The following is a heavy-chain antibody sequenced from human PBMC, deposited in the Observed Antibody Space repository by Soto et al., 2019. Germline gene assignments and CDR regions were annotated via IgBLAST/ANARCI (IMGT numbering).Heavy chain of an antibody. CDR1: GFTFSSYA. CDR2: ISYDGSNK. J-gene: IGHJ4*02. CDR3: ARAGGQWLVNY. D-gene: IGHD6-19*01. V-gene: IGHV3-30-3*01. Sequence: QVQLVESGGGVVQPGRSLRLSCAASGFTFSSYAMHWVRQAPGKGLEWVAVISYDGSNKYYADSVKGRFTISRDNSKNTLYLQMNSLRAEDTAVYYCARAGGQWLVNYWGKGTLVTVSS.